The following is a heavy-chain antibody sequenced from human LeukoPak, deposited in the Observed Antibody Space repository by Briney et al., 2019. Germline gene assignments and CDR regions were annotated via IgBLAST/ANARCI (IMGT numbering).Heavy chain of an antibody. CDR1: GYTFTSYD. Sequence: GASVKVSCKASGYTFTSYDINWVRQATGQGLEWMGWMNPNSGNTGYAQKLQGRVTMTRNTSISTAYMELSSLRSEDTAVYYCARGRYYYGSGSFDYWGQGTLVTVSS. J-gene: IGHJ4*02. V-gene: IGHV1-8*01. D-gene: IGHD3-10*01. CDR3: ARGRYYYGSGSFDY. CDR2: MNPNSGNT.